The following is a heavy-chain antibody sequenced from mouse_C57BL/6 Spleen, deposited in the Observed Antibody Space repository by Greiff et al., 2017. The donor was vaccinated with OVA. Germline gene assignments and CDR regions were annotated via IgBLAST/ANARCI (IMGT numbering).Heavy chain of an antibody. V-gene: IGHV1-52*01. J-gene: IGHJ3*01. D-gene: IGHD3-2*02. CDR1: GYTFTSYW. CDR3: ARSETAQATYWFAY. CDR2: IDPSDSEN. Sequence: QVQLQQPGAELVRPGSSVKLSCKASGYTFTSYWMHWVKQRPIQGLEWIGNIDPSDSENHYNQKFKDKATLTVDKSTSTAEMKLSSLTSEESAVYSCARSETAQATYWFAYWGQGTLVTVSA.